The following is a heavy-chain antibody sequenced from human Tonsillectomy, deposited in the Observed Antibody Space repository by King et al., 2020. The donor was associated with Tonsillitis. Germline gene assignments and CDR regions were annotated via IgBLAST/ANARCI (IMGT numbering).Heavy chain of an antibody. J-gene: IGHJ4*02. CDR3: ARHRGVVVGFDY. CDR1: GGSISSSSYY. D-gene: IGHD2-2*01. V-gene: IGHV4-39*01. CDR2: IYYSGST. Sequence: QLQESGPGLVKPSETLSLTCTVSGGSISSSSYYWGWIRQPPGKGLEWIGSIYYSGSTYYNPSLKSRVTISVDTSKNQFSLKLSSVTAADTAVYYSARHRGVVVGFDYWGQGTLVTVSS.